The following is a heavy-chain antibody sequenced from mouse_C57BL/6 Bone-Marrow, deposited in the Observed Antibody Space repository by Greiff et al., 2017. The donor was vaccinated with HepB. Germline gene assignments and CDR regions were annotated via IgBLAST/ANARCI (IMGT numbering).Heavy chain of an antibody. CDR2: IYPRSGNT. V-gene: IGHV1-81*01. CDR3: ARFGGYDEDYYAMDY. J-gene: IGHJ4*01. CDR1: GYTFTSYG. Sequence: VKLMESGAELARPGASVKLSCKASGYTFTSYGISWVKQSTGQGLEWIGEIYPRSGNTYYNEKFKGKATLTADKSSSTAYMELRSLTSEDSAVYYGARFGGYDEDYYAMDYWGQGTSVTVSS. D-gene: IGHD2-2*01.